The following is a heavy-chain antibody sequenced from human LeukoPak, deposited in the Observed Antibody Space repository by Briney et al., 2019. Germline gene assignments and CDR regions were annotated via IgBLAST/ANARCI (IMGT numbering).Heavy chain of an antibody. D-gene: IGHD3-22*01. CDR1: GYTFTGYY. CDR2: IIPIFGTA. CDR3: ARDTHYYDSSGYYYHLRY. J-gene: IGHJ4*02. V-gene: IGHV1-69*13. Sequence: ASVKVSCKASGYTFTGYYIHWVRQAPGQGLEWMGGIIPIFGTANYAQKFQGRVTITADESTSTAYMELSSLRSEDTAVYYCARDTHYYDSSGYYYHLRYWGQGTLVTVSS.